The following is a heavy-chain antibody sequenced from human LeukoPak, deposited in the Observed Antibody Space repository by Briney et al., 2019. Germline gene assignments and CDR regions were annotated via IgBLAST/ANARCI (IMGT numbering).Heavy chain of an antibody. CDR1: GFSVSSNW. CDR2: INSGGST. V-gene: IGHV3-53*01. D-gene: IGHD3-22*01. CDR3: ARGLTTGVYYDSSGYYYYVLEAFDF. J-gene: IGHJ3*01. Sequence: PGGSLRLSCAASGFSVSSNWMSWVRQAPGKGLEWVAVINSGGSTYYADYEKGRFTIRRDNYKNTLYLQMNSLRVEDTAVYYSARGLTTGVYYDSSGYYYYVLEAFDFWRQGTMVTVSS.